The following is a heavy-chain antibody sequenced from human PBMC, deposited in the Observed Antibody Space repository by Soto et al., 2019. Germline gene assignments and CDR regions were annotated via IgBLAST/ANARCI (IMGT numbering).Heavy chain of an antibody. CDR2: ISGSGGST. CDR1: GFTFSSYA. D-gene: IGHD3-9*01. J-gene: IGHJ4*02. Sequence: GGSLRLSCAASGFTFSSYAMSWVRQAPGKGLEWVSAISGSGGSTYYADSVKGRFTISRDNSKSTLYLQMNSLRAEDTAVYYCAKPLYYDILTINIDYWGQGTLVTVSS. V-gene: IGHV3-23*01. CDR3: AKPLYYDILTINIDY.